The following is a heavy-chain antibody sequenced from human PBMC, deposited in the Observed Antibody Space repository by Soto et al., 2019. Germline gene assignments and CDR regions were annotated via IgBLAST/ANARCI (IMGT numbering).Heavy chain of an antibody. D-gene: IGHD3-16*01. Sequence: ASVKVSCKASGYTFTSYAIHWVRQAPGQRLEWMGWINAGNGNTKYSEKFQGRVTITRDTSASTADMELSSLRSEDTAVYYCARDLGGVPLDYWGQGTLVTVSS. CDR3: ARDLGGVPLDY. V-gene: IGHV1-3*01. CDR2: INAGNGNT. J-gene: IGHJ4*02. CDR1: GYTFTSYA.